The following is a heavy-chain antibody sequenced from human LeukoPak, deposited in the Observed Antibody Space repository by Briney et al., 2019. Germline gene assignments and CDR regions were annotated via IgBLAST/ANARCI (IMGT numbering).Heavy chain of an antibody. J-gene: IGHJ4*02. CDR2: ITSSSSHI. CDR3: AREMVAVAARSDY. Sequence: GGSLRLSCAASGFNFDSYSMNWVRQAPGKGREWFPSITSSSSHIFYADSVKGRFTISRDNAKNSLYLQMNRLRVEDTAVYYCAREMVAVAARSDYWGQGTLVTVSS. D-gene: IGHD6-19*01. CDR1: GFNFDSYS. V-gene: IGHV3-21*01.